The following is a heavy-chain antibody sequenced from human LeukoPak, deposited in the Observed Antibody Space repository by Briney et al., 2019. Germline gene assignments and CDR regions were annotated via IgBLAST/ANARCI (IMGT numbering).Heavy chain of an antibody. CDR3: ASRVGYCSSTSCPLDY. J-gene: IGHJ4*02. D-gene: IGHD2-2*03. CDR2: MYYSGSS. CDR1: GDSVSSYY. V-gene: IGHV4-59*08. Sequence: PSETLSLTCTVSGDSVSSYYWNWIRQPPRKGLEWIGFMYYSGSSNYNPSLKSRVTISVDTSKNQFSLKLSSVTAADTAVYYCASRVGYCSSTSCPLDYWGQGTLVTVSS.